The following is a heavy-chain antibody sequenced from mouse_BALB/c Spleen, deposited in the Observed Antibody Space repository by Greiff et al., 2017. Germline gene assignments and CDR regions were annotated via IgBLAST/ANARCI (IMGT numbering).Heavy chain of an antibody. Sequence: VQLQQSGAELVRPGTSVKISCKASGYTFTNYWLGWVKQRPGHGLEWIGDIYPGGGYTNYNEKFKGKATLTADTSSSTAYMQLSSLTSEDSAVYFCAKDYGNYRFAYWGQGTLVTVSA. CDR1: GYTFTNYW. CDR3: AKDYGNYRFAY. CDR2: IYPGGGYT. V-gene: IGHV1-63*02. J-gene: IGHJ3*01. D-gene: IGHD2-1*01.